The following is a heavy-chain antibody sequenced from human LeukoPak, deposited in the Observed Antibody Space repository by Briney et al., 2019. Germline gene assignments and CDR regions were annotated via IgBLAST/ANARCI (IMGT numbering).Heavy chain of an antibody. J-gene: IGHJ4*02. CDR3: ARDASYCGGDCYKGFFDY. D-gene: IGHD2-21*02. CDR1: GFTFSSYS. Sequence: GGSLRLSCAASGFTFSSYSMNWVRQAPVKGLEWVSYISSSSSTIYYADSVKGRFTISRDNAKNSLYLQMNSLRDEDTAVYYCARDASYCGGDCYKGFFDYWGQGTLVTVSS. CDR2: ISSSSSTI. V-gene: IGHV3-48*02.